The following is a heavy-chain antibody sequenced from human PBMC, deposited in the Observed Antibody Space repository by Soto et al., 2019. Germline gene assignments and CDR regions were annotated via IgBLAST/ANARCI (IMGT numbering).Heavy chain of an antibody. CDR2: ISYDGKNK. V-gene: IGHV3-30*03. D-gene: IGHD2-2*02. J-gene: IGHJ6*02. CDR3: VREGAVPAAISHYYYGMDV. Sequence: PGGSLRLSCAASEFTFNKGDMHWVRQAPGKGLGWVAVISYDGKNKYSADSVKGRFSISRYNSNTTLSLEINSLRAEDAAVYYCVREGAVPAAISHYYYGMDVWGQGTTVTVSS. CDR1: EFTFNKGD.